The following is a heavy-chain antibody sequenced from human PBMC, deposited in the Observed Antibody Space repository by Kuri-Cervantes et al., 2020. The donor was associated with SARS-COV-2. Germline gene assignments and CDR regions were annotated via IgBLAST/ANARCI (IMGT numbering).Heavy chain of an antibody. Sequence: GGSLRLSCAASGFNFSRTDMHWVRQAPGKGLEWVAVIPHDGKNKKCIASGKGRFTISRDNSQNTLYLHMKSLRSEDTAMYYCAKDRVGVQDFWGQGTLVTVSP. D-gene: IGHD2-21*01. CDR1: GFNFSRTD. CDR3: AKDRVGVQDF. J-gene: IGHJ4*02. CDR2: IPHDGKNK. V-gene: IGHV3-30*18.